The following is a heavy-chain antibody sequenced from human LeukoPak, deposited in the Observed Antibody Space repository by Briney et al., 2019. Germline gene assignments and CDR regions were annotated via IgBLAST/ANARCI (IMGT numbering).Heavy chain of an antibody. CDR1: GYTFTAYY. J-gene: IGHJ3*02. CDR3: ARDRDGYNYGAFDI. CDR2: ISPNSGGT. V-gene: IGHV1-2*04. Sequence: ASVKVSCKASGYTFTAYYMHWVRQAPGQGLEWMGWISPNSGGTNYAQKFQGWVTMTRDTSISTAYMELSRLRSDDTAVYYCARDRDGYNYGAFDIWGQGTMVTVSS. D-gene: IGHD5-24*01.